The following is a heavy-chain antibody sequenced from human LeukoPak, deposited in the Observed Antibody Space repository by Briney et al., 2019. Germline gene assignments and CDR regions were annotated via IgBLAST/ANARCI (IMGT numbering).Heavy chain of an antibody. Sequence: PSETLSLTCTVSGGSLGYYYWSWIRQPPGKAREWIVYIHYSGTTTYNPSLKSRVTMSVDTSKNQFSLKLTSVTAADTAVYYCARVDRGVHFDYWGQGALVTVSS. J-gene: IGHJ4*02. V-gene: IGHV4-59*01. CDR2: IHYSGTT. CDR1: GGSLGYYY. CDR3: ARVDRGVHFDY. D-gene: IGHD3-10*01.